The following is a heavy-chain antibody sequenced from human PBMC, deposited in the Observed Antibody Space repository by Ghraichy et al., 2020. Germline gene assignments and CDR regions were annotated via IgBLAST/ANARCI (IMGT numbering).Heavy chain of an antibody. V-gene: IGHV3-30*04. CDR3: ARDWVGWDTTVTREADY. D-gene: IGHD4-17*01. CDR2: ISYDGSNK. J-gene: IGHJ4*02. CDR1: GFTFSSYA. Sequence: GGSLRLSCAASGFTFSSYAMHWVRQAPGKGLEWVAVISYDGSNKYYADSVKGRFTISRDNSKNTLYLQMNSLRAEDTAVYYCARDWVGWDTTVTREADYWGQGTLVTVSS.